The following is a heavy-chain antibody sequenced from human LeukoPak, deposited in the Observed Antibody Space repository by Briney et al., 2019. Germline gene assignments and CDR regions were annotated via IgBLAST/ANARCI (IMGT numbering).Heavy chain of an antibody. V-gene: IGHV3-21*01. J-gene: IGHJ6*03. Sequence: GGSLRLSCAASGFTFSSYSMNWVRQAPGKGLEWVSSISSSSSYIYYADSVKGRFTISRDNAKNSLYLQMNSLRAEDTAEYYCARYGSGLGYYMDVWGKGTTVTVSS. D-gene: IGHD3-10*01. CDR1: GFTFSSYS. CDR3: ARYGSGLGYYMDV. CDR2: ISSSSSYI.